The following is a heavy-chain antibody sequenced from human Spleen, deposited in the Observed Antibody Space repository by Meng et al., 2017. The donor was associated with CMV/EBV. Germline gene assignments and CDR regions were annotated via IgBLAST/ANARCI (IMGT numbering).Heavy chain of an antibody. CDR1: EYTFTGYY. J-gene: IGHJ3*02. CDR2: INPNSGDT. V-gene: IGHV1-2*02. Sequence: ASVKVSCKASEYTFTGYYIHWVRQAPGQGLEWMGSINPNSGDTNYAQKFRGRVTMTRDTSISTAYMELSRLISDDTAIYYCAREDTTVMTPGAFDIWGQGTMVTVSS. CDR3: AREDTTVMTPGAFDI. D-gene: IGHD4-23*01.